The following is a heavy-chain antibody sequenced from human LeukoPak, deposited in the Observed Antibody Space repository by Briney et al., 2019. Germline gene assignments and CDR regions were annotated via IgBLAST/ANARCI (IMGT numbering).Heavy chain of an antibody. D-gene: IGHD2-2*01. V-gene: IGHV3-48*04. CDR1: GFTFSSYS. CDR3: ARVVVVPAAMRRISYMDV. Sequence: GGSLRLSCAASGFTFSSYSMNWVRQAPGKGLEWVSYISSSSSTIYYADSVKGRFTISRDNAKNSLYLQMNSLRAEDTAVYYGARVVVVPAAMRRISYMDVWAKGPRSPSP. CDR2: ISSSSSTI. J-gene: IGHJ6*03.